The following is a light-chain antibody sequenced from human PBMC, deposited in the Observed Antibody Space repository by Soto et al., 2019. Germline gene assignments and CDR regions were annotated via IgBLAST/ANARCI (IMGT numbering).Light chain of an antibody. CDR2: GAS. CDR1: QTVSSK. J-gene: IGKJ4*01. CDR3: QQYNDWPPQLT. V-gene: IGKV3-15*01. Sequence: EIVMTQSPATLSVSVGERATLSCRASQTVSSKLAWYQRKPGQAPRLLIYGASTRATGIPARFTGSGSGTEFTLTISSLQSEDFAVYYCQQYNDWPPQLTFGGGTKVEIK.